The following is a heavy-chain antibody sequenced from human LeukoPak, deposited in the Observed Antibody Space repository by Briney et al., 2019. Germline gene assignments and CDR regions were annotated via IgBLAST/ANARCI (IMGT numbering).Heavy chain of an antibody. J-gene: IGHJ4*02. CDR1: GGSISSYY. V-gene: IGHV4-59*01. CDR3: ARGRRVAGEYYFDY. CDR2: IYYSGST. Sequence: SETLSLTCTVSGGSISSYYWCWIRQPPGKGLEWIGYIYYSGSTNYNPSLKSRVTISVDTSKNQFSLKLSSVTAADTAVYYCARGRRVAGEYYFDYWGQGTLVTVSS. D-gene: IGHD6-19*01.